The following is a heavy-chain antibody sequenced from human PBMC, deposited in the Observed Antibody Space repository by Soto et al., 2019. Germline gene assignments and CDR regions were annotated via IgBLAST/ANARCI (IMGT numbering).Heavy chain of an antibody. V-gene: IGHV5-51*01. J-gene: IGHJ6*02. CDR1: GYSFTSYW. Sequence: GESLKISCRGSGYSFTSYWIGWVRQMPGKGLEWMGIIYPGDSDTRYSPSFQGQVTISADKSISTAYLQWSSLKASDTAMYYCARHSEGELVLVPDYYYYGMDVWGQGTTVIVSS. D-gene: IGHD6-6*01. CDR3: ARHSEGELVLVPDYYYYGMDV. CDR2: IYPGDSDT.